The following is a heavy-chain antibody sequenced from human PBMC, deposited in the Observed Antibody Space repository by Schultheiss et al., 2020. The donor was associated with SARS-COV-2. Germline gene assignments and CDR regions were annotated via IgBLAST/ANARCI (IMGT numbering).Heavy chain of an antibody. CDR2: IYYSGST. D-gene: IGHD6-19*01. CDR3: ARGWLAHYYYYYGMDV. CDR1: GGSFSAYY. V-gene: IGHV4-34*01. J-gene: IGHJ6*02. Sequence: SETLSLTCAVFGGSFSAYYWSWIRQHPGKGLEWIGYIYYSGSTYYNPSLKSLVTISVDTSKNQFSLKLSSVTAADTAVYYCARGWLAHYYYYYGMDVWGQGTTVTVSS.